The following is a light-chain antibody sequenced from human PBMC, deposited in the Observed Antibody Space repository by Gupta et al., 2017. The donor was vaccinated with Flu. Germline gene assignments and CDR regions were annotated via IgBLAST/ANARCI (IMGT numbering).Light chain of an antibody. CDR3: QHDNSSSWT. J-gene: IGKJ1*01. CDR2: KAS. Sequence: DIQRTQSPSTLSASVGDRVTITCRASQSISSWLAWYQQKPGKAPKLLIYKASSLESGVPSRFSGGGSGTEFTLTISSLQPDDFATYYCQHDNSSSWTFGQGTKVEIK. V-gene: IGKV1-5*03. CDR1: QSISSW.